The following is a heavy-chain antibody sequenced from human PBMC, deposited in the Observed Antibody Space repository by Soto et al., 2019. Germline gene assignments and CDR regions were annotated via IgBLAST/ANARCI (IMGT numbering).Heavy chain of an antibody. CDR1: GGSISSYY. J-gene: IGHJ5*02. CDR3: ARLGPGGRSKDWFDP. CDR2: IYYSGST. Sequence: SETLSLTCTVSGGSISSYYWSWIRRPPGKGLEWIGYIYYSGSTNYNPSLKSRVTISVDTSKNQFSLKLSSVTAADTAVYYCARLGPGGRSKDWFDPWGQGTLVTVSS. D-gene: IGHD3-10*01. V-gene: IGHV4-59*08.